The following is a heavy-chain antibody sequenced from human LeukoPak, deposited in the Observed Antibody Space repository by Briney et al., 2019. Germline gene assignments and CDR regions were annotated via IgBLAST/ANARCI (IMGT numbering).Heavy chain of an antibody. V-gene: IGHV4-61*02. D-gene: IGHD2-15*01. J-gene: IGHJ4*02. CDR1: GGSTSSGAYY. Sequence: PSQTLSLTCTVSGGSTSSGAYYWSWLRQPAGKGLEWVGRIYTSGSTNYNPSLKSRVTISLDTSKSQFSLKLSSVTAADSAVYYCARHMFSGGSCYSDWGQGTLVTVSS. CDR3: ARHMFSGGSCYSD. CDR2: IYTSGST.